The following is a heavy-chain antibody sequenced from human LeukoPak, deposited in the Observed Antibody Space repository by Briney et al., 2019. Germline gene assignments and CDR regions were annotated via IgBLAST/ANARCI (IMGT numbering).Heavy chain of an antibody. D-gene: IGHD6-6*01. CDR1: GGSISSGGYY. Sequence: SETLSLTCTVSGGSISSGGYYWSWIRQHPGKGLEWIGYIYYSGSTYYNPSLKSRVTISVDTSKNQFSLKLSSVTAADTAVYYSARGLVVVPFDYWGQGTLVTVSS. CDR3: ARGLVVVPFDY. CDR2: IYYSGST. V-gene: IGHV4-31*03. J-gene: IGHJ4*02.